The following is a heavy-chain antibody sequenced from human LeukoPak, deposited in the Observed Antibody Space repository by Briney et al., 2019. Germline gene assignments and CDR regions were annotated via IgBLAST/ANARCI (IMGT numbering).Heavy chain of an antibody. D-gene: IGHD3-10*01. CDR3: TRHIWFGEDWYFDL. J-gene: IGHJ2*01. CDR2: IRSNTYGGTT. V-gene: IGHV3-49*04. Sequence: GRSLRLSCTASGFIFGDYAMSWVRQAPGKGLEWVGFIRSNTYGGTTEYAASVKGRFTISRDDSKNTAYLQMNSLKTEDTAVYYCTRHIWFGEDWYFDLWGRGTLVTVSS. CDR1: GFIFGDYA.